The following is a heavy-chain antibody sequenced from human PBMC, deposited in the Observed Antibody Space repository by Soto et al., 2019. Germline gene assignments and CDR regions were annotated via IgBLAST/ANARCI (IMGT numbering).Heavy chain of an antibody. Sequence: QVQLVESGGGVVQPGRSLRLSCAASGFTFSSYGMHWVRQAPGKGLEWVAVIWYDGSNKYYADSVKGRFTISRDNSKNTLYLQMNSLRAEDTAVYYCARVLVDNWNGGNSGFDYWGQGTLVTVSS. D-gene: IGHD1-20*01. CDR2: IWYDGSNK. V-gene: IGHV3-33*01. CDR1: GFTFSSYG. J-gene: IGHJ4*02. CDR3: ARVLVDNWNGGNSGFDY.